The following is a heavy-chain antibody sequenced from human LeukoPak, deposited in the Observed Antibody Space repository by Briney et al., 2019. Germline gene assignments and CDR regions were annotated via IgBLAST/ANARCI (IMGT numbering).Heavy chain of an antibody. D-gene: IGHD3-22*01. Sequence: ASVKVSCKTSGYTFTNYGMHWVRQAPRQSLEWMGRINTGNGNTKSSQKFQDRVTLTRDTSASTAYMELNSLSSEDTAVYYCARVPLHDASGRYYPHWGQGTLVTVSS. J-gene: IGHJ1*01. CDR3: ARVPLHDASGRYYPH. V-gene: IGHV1-3*04. CDR2: INTGNGNT. CDR1: GYTFTNYG.